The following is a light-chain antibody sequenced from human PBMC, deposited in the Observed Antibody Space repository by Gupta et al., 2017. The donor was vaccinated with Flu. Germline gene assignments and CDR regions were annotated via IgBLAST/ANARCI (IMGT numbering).Light chain of an antibody. CDR3: QQYGSSPQT. Sequence: VLTQSPGTLSLSPGERATLSCRASQSVSSSYLVWYQQKLGQAPRLLIYGASSRATGIPDRFSGSGSGTDFTLTISRLEPEDFAVYYCQQYGSSPQTFGQGTKVEIK. J-gene: IGKJ1*01. V-gene: IGKV3-20*01. CDR1: QSVSSSY. CDR2: GAS.